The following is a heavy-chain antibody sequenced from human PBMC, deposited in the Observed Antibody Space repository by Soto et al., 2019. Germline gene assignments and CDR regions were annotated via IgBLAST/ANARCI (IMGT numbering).Heavy chain of an antibody. CDR3: AGSLVGYYYDSSGYPFDI. V-gene: IGHV4-30-4*01. Sequence: PSETLSLTCTVSGGSISSGDYYWSWIRQPPGKGLEWIGYIYYSGSTYYNPSLKSRVTISLDTSKNQFSLKLSSVTAADTAVYYCAGSLVGYYYDSSGYPFDIWGQGTMVTVS. J-gene: IGHJ3*02. D-gene: IGHD3-22*01. CDR1: GGSISSGDYY. CDR2: IYYSGST.